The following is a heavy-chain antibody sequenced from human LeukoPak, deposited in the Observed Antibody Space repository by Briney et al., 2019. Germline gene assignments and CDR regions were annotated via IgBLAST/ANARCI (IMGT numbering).Heavy chain of an antibody. Sequence: PGGSLRLSCAASGFTFSSYEMNWVRQAPGKGLEWVSYISSSGSTIYYADSVKGRFTISRDNAKNSLYLQMNSLRAEDTAVYYCARNRVNYGSGSYYSWDDYWGQGTLVTVSS. V-gene: IGHV3-48*03. D-gene: IGHD3-10*01. CDR1: GFTFSSYE. CDR3: ARNRVNYGSGSYYSWDDY. CDR2: ISSSGSTI. J-gene: IGHJ4*02.